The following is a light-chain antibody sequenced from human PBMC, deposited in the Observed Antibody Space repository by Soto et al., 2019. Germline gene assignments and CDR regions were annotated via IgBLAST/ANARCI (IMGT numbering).Light chain of an antibody. CDR3: CSYAGSRSFVV. CDR1: SSDVGSYNL. CDR2: EGS. V-gene: IGLV2-23*03. J-gene: IGLJ2*01. Sequence: QSVLTQPASVSGSPGQSITISCTGTSSDVGSYNLVSWYQQHPGKAPKLIIYEGSKRPSGVSNRFSGSKSGNTASLTISGLQAEDEADYYCCSYAGSRSFVVFGGGTKVTVL.